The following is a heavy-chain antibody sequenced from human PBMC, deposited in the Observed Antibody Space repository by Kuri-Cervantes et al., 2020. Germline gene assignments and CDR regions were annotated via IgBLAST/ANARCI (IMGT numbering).Heavy chain of an antibody. D-gene: IGHD2-8*02. CDR2: INPNSGGT. Sequence: ASVKVSCKASGYSFTAYYLHWVRQAPGQGLEWVGWINPNSGGTNYAQKFQGRVTMTRDTSISTAYLELTTLRSDDTAVFFCARPLGYCTGGSCWFDLWGQGTLVTVSS. CDR1: GYSFTAYY. CDR3: ARPLGYCTGGSCWFDL. V-gene: IGHV1-2*02. J-gene: IGHJ5*02.